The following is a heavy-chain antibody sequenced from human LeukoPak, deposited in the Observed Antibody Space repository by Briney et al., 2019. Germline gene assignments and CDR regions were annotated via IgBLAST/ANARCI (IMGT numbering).Heavy chain of an antibody. CDR3: AREGRDITIFGVVISFDY. D-gene: IGHD3-3*01. CDR1: GFTFSSYA. Sequence: GGSLRLSCAASGFTFSSYAMHWVRQALGKGLEWVAVISYDGSNKYYADSVKGRFTISRDNSKNTLYLQMNSLRAEDTAVYYCAREGRDITIFGVVISFDYWGQGTLVTVSS. V-gene: IGHV3-30-3*01. J-gene: IGHJ4*02. CDR2: ISYDGSNK.